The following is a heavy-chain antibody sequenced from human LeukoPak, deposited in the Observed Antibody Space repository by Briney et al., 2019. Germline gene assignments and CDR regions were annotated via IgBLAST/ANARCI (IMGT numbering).Heavy chain of an antibody. Sequence: GGSLRLSCAASGLSVSSNYMSWVRQAPGEGPEWVSVIHSGGSTYYVDSVKGRFTISRDYSKNTLYLQMTSLRAEDTAVYYCARGVSSSGWGTFDDWGQGTLVTVSS. D-gene: IGHD6-19*01. CDR3: ARGVSSSGWGTFDD. CDR1: GLSVSSNY. J-gene: IGHJ4*02. CDR2: IHSGGST. V-gene: IGHV3-53*01.